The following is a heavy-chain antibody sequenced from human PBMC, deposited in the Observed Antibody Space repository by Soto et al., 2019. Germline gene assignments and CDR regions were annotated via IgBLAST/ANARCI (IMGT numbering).Heavy chain of an antibody. CDR1: GFTFSSYA. J-gene: IGHJ6*02. CDR3: AKNEFGEPSFVVWYYYGMDV. Sequence: PGGSMRISCAASGFTFSSYAMSWVRKDTGKGLEWVSVICDIGSSKYYADSVKGRFTISRDNSKNTLYLQMNSLRAEDTAVYYCAKNEFGEPSFVVWYYYGMDVWGQGTTVTVSS. CDR2: ICDIGSSK. V-gene: IGHV3-23*01. D-gene: IGHD3-10*01.